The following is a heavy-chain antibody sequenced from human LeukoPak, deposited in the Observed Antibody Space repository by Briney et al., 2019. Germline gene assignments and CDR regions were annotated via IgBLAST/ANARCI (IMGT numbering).Heavy chain of an antibody. V-gene: IGHV1-2*02. D-gene: IGHD6-19*01. J-gene: IGHJ5*02. Sequence: ASVKVSCKASGYTFTGYYMHWVRQAPGQGLEWMGWINPNSGGTNYAQKFQGRVTMTRDTSISTAYMELSRLRSDDTAVYYCARDGGIAVAGSYNWIDPWGQGTLVTVSS. CDR1: GYTFTGYY. CDR2: INPNSGGT. CDR3: ARDGGIAVAGSYNWIDP.